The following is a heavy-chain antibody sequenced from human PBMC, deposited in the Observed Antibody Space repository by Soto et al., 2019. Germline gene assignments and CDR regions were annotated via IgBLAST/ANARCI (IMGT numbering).Heavy chain of an antibody. CDR3: ARVRAYCSGTTCYPPYYGLDV. J-gene: IGHJ6*02. CDR2: ITISSGTI. V-gene: IGHV3-48*02. D-gene: IGHD2-2*01. CDR1: GFTFRSYS. Sequence: SGGSLRLSCAASGFTFRSYSMNWVRQAPGKGLEWISYITISSGTIYYADSVKGRFTISRDNDKNSVYLQMDSLRDEDTAVYYCARVRAYCSGTTCYPPYYGLDVWGQGTTVTVSS.